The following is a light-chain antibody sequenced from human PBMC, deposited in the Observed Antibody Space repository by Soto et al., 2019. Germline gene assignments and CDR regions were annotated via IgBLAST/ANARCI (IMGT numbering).Light chain of an antibody. J-gene: IGKJ1*01. CDR2: GAS. CDR3: QQYDTSPRT. CDR1: QSGSSSY. Sequence: EVVRTQSPATLSSSLGERASLSCRASQSGSSSYLAWYQQKPGQAPRILIFGASNRATGIPDRFSGSGSGTDFTLTISGLEPEDFAVYSCQQYDTSPRTFGQGTKVDIK. V-gene: IGKV3-20*01.